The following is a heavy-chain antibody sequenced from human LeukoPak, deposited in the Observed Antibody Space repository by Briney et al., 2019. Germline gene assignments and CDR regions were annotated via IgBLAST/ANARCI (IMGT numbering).Heavy chain of an antibody. CDR2: IIPILGIA. D-gene: IGHD3-22*01. V-gene: IGHV1-69*04. Sequence: SVKVSCKASGGTFSSYAISWVRQAPGQGLEWMGRIIPILGIANYAQKFQGRVTITADKSTSTAYMELSSLRSEDTAVYYCARGYDSSGYYNPWGQGTLVTVSS. CDR3: ARGYDSSGYYNP. J-gene: IGHJ4*02. CDR1: GGTFSSYA.